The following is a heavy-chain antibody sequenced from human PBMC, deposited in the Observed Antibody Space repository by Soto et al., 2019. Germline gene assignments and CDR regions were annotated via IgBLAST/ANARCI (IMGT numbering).Heavy chain of an antibody. V-gene: IGHV3-64*04. CDR2: ISPDGGGT. CDR3: ANSGYSYGRFDY. J-gene: IGHJ4*02. CDR1: GFTFRIYA. D-gene: IGHD5-18*01. Sequence: GGSLRLSCSASGFTFRIYAMHWVRQAPGRGLEYVSSISPDGGGTHYADSVKGRFTISRDNSKNTLYLQMNSLRAEDTAVYYCANSGYSYGRFDYWGQGT.